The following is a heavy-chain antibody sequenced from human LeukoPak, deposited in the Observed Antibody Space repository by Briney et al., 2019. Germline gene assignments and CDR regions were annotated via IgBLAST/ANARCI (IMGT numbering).Heavy chain of an antibody. V-gene: IGHV4-34*01. D-gene: IGHD2-15*01. Sequence: SETLSLTCAVYDGSFSGYYWSWIRQPPGKGLEWIGIIYYSGSTYSNPSLRSRVTISVDTSKNQFSLKLSSVTAADTAVYYCASFYCSGGSCYQYYYYYYMDVWGKGTTVTISS. CDR3: ASFYCSGGSCYQYYYYYYMDV. J-gene: IGHJ6*03. CDR2: IYYSGST. CDR1: DGSFSGYY.